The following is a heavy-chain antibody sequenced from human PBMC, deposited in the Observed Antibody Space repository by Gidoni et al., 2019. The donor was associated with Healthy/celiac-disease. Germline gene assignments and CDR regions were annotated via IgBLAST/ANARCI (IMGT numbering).Heavy chain of an antibody. V-gene: IGHV3-23*01. CDR3: AKDGLYGDPNYYYYYMDV. Sequence: GRFTISRDNSKNTLYLQMNSLRAEDTAVYYCAKDGLYGDPNYYYYYMDVWGKGTTVTVSS. J-gene: IGHJ6*03. D-gene: IGHD4-17*01.